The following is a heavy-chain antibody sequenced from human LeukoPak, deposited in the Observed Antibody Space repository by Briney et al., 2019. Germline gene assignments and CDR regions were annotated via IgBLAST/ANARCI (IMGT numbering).Heavy chain of an antibody. CDR3: AKGAIEYSSTQYDY. V-gene: IGHV3-30*02. CDR1: GFTFSSYG. Sequence: PGGSLRLSCAASGFTFSSYGMHWVRQAPGKGLEWVAFIRYDGSNKYYADSVKGRFTISRDNAKNSLYLQMNSLRAEDMALYYCAKGAIEYSSTQYDYWGQGTLVTVSS. D-gene: IGHD6-6*01. J-gene: IGHJ4*02. CDR2: IRYDGSNK.